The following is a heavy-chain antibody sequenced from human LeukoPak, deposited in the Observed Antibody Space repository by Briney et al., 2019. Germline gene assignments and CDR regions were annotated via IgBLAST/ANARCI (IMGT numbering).Heavy chain of an antibody. J-gene: IGHJ6*02. V-gene: IGHV4-39*01. CDR3: ARHPCSGGSCPLDYYYYYGMDV. D-gene: IGHD2-15*01. CDR1: GGSISSSSYY. CDR2: IYYSGST. Sequence: SETLSLTCTVSGGSISSSSYYWGWIRQPPGKGLEWIGSIYYSGSTYYNPSLKSRVTISVDTSKNQFSPKLRSVTAADTAVYYCARHPCSGGSCPLDYYYYYGMDVWGQGTTVTVSS.